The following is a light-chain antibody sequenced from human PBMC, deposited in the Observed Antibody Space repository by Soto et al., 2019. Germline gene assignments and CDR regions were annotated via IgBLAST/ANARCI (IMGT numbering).Light chain of an antibody. CDR2: KAS. CDR1: QSISSW. V-gene: IGKV1-5*03. CDR3: QQHNSLYT. Sequence: DIQMTQSPSTLSASVGDRVTITCRASQSISSWLAWYQQKPGKAPKLLIYKASSLESGVPSRFSGRGSGTEFTHTISILQPDDFAKYYCQQHNSLYTFGQGTKLEIK. J-gene: IGKJ2*01.